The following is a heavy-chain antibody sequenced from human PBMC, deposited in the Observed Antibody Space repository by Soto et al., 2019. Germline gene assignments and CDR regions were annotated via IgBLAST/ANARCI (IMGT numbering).Heavy chain of an antibody. CDR3: AKDPNYDYIWGSHFDY. CDR1: GFTFSSYG. V-gene: IGHV3-30*18. Sequence: GGSLRLSCAASGFTFSSYGMHWVRQAPGKGLEWVAVISYDGSNKYYADSVKGRFTISRDNSKNTLYLQMNSLRAEDTAVYYCAKDPNYDYIWGSHFDYWGQGTLVTVSS. J-gene: IGHJ4*02. D-gene: IGHD3-16*01. CDR2: ISYDGSNK.